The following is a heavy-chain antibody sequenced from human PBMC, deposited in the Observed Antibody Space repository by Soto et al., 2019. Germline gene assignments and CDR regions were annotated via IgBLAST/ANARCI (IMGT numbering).Heavy chain of an antibody. D-gene: IGHD6-6*01. CDR1: GFTFSNYG. J-gene: IGHJ4*02. V-gene: IGHV3-33*01. Sequence: QVQLVESGGGVVQPGRSLRLSCAASGFTFSNYGMHWVRQAPGKGLEWVAVIWYDGSNKYYADSVKGRLAISRDNSKNTLYLQMNSLRAEDTAVYYCARDVSSSFDYWGQGTLVTVSS. CDR2: IWYDGSNK. CDR3: ARDVSSSFDY.